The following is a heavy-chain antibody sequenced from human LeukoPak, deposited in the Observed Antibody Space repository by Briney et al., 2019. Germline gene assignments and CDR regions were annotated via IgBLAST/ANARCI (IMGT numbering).Heavy chain of an antibody. J-gene: IGHJ4*02. CDR2: ISSSSSTI. CDR3: ARDRILAAKYYFDY. CDR1: GFTFSSYS. V-gene: IGHV3-48*01. D-gene: IGHD2-15*01. Sequence: GGSLRLSCAASGFTFSSYSMNWVRQAPGKGLEWVSYISSSSSTIYYADSVKGRFTISRDNAKNSLYLQMNSLRAEDTAVYYCARDRILAAKYYFDYWGQGTLVTASS.